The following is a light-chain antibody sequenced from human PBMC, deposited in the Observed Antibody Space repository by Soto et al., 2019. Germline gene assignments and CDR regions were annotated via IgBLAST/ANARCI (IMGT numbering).Light chain of an antibody. Sequence: QLVLTQPPSASGTPGQRVTISCSGSNSNIGSKTVNWYQQLPGTAPKLLIYSNNQRPSGVPARFSGSKSGTSASLAISGLQSEDEADYYCAAWDDSLNGVVFGGGTKLTVL. J-gene: IGLJ2*01. CDR2: SNN. CDR3: AAWDDSLNGVV. V-gene: IGLV1-44*01. CDR1: NSNIGSKT.